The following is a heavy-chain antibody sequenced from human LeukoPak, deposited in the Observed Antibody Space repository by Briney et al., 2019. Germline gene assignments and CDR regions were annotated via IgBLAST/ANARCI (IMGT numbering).Heavy chain of an antibody. CDR1: GYSISSGYY. J-gene: IGHJ4*02. CDR3: AGGGDSGYDWDDY. V-gene: IGHV4-38-2*01. CDR2: NCHNGST. D-gene: IGHD5-12*01. Sequence: SETLSLTCAVSGYSISSGYYGGWLRQPPGKGLGWIGSNCHNGSTYYNPSLKGRVTISVDTSKNQFSLKLSSVTAADTAVYYCAGGGDSGYDWDDYWGQGTLVTVSS.